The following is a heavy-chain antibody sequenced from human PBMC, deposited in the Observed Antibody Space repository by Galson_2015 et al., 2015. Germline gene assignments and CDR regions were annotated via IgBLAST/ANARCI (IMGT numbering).Heavy chain of an antibody. CDR1: GGSISRGNYS. CDR3: ARDRPASVYYYGMDV. CDR2: IYGSGSI. J-gene: IGHJ6*02. D-gene: IGHD6-6*01. Sequence: LSLTCSVYGGSISRGNYSWRWFRQPPGKAVGRIGYIYGSGSIYYNPSLMRRVTISVDTSKNHFSLWLRAVTAADTAMFYCARDRPASVYYYGMDVWVQGSTVTVSS. V-gene: IGHV4-30-4*01.